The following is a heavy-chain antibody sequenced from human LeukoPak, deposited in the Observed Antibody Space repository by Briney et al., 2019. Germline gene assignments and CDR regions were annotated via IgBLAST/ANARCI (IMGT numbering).Heavy chain of an antibody. Sequence: SETLSLICSVSDDSISSANYWGWVRQPPGKGLEWIGSIYHTGDTYYNPSLRNRVTISADMSKNQFFLKVSFVTAADTAIYYCVRDIGNAVSDHWGLGTRVTVSS. J-gene: IGHJ4*02. CDR3: VRDIGNAVSDH. V-gene: IGHV4-38-2*02. D-gene: IGHD2-8*01. CDR1: DDSISSANY. CDR2: IYHTGDT.